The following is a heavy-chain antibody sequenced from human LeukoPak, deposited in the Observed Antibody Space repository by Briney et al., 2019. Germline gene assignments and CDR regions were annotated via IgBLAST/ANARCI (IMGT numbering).Heavy chain of an antibody. CDR1: GGSISSGGYY. V-gene: IGHV4-31*03. D-gene: IGHD3-22*01. CDR3: ARVVSGYYDGSGYYND. J-gene: IGHJ4*02. CDR2: IYYSGST. Sequence: PSETLSLTCTVSGGSISSGGYYWSWIRQHPGKGLEWIGYIYYSGSTYYNPSLKRRVTISVDTSKNQFSLNLSSVTDADTAVYFCARVVSGYYDGSGYYNDWGQGALVTVSS.